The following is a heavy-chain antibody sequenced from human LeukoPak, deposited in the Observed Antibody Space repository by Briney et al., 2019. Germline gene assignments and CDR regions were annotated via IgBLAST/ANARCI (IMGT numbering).Heavy chain of an antibody. CDR2: VDPSDSYT. J-gene: IGHJ6*02. CDR3: ARGDILTGYSYGMDV. V-gene: IGHV5-10-1*01. Sequence: MHGESLKISCKGSGYSFTSYWISWVRQMPGKGLEWMGRVDPSDSYTDYSPSFQGHVTISADKSISTAYLRWNSLKASDTAMYYCARGDILTGYSYGMDVWGQGTTVTVSS. D-gene: IGHD3-9*01. CDR1: GYSFTSYW.